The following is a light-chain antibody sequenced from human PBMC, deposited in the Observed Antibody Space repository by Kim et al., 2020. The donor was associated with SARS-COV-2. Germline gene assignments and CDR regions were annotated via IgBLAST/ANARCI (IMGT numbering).Light chain of an antibody. J-gene: IGLJ2*01. CDR3: SSFTNSNSVV. CDR1: SSDIGAYNS. Sequence: QSALTQPASVSGSPGQSITFSCTGTSSDIGAYNSVSWFRHHPGKAPNLMINDVNKRPSGVSNRFSGSKSGNTASLTLSGPQAEDEADYYCSSFTNSNSVVFGGGTQLTVL. V-gene: IGLV2-14*03. CDR2: DVN.